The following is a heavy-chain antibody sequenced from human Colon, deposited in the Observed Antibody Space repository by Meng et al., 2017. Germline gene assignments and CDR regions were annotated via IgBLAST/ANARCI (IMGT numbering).Heavy chain of an antibody. V-gene: IGHV1-3*04. D-gene: IGHD3-16*02. CDR3: ATGPEFVSTLDF. CDR1: GYPFTAFF. J-gene: IGHJ4*02. Sequence: VHVVVLGGEGEEPGGCVKISCGGSGYPFTAFFMHWVRQAPGQRLEWMGRVNSDNGDTDYSQRFQDRVSISRDTSATTAYMELSSLRSEDTAVYYCATGPEFVSTLDFWGQGTLVTVSS. CDR2: VNSDNGDT.